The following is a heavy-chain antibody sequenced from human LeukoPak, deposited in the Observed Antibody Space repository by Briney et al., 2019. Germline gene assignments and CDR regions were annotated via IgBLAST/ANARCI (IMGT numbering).Heavy chain of an antibody. Sequence: GGSLRLSCAASGFTFSSYSMNWVRQAPGKGLEWVSSISSSSSYIYYADSVKGRFTISRDNAKNSLYLQMNSLRAEDTAVYYCARGTTRIVGATCGYWGQGTLVTVSS. D-gene: IGHD1-26*01. CDR2: ISSSSSYI. CDR3: ARGTTRIVGATCGY. V-gene: IGHV3-21*01. CDR1: GFTFSSYS. J-gene: IGHJ4*02.